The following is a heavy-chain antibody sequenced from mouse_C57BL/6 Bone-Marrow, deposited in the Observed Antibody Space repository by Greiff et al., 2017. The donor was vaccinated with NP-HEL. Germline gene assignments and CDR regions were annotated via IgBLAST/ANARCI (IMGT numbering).Heavy chain of an antibody. V-gene: IGHV1-80*01. Sequence: QVQLQQSGAELVKPGASVKISCKASGYAFSSYWMNWVKERPGKGLEWIGQIYPGDGDTKYNGKFKGKATLTADKSSSTAYMQVSSLTSEDSAVYFCERGDNGSSGFGYARDKWGEGTAATVSS. D-gene: IGHD1-1*01. CDR2: IYPGDGDT. CDR1: GYAFSSYW. CDR3: ERGDNGSSGFGYARDK. J-gene: IGHJ4*01.